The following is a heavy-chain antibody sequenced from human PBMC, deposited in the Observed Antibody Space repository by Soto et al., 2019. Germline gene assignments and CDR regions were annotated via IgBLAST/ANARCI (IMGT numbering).Heavy chain of an antibody. CDR1: GGTFSSYT. CDR3: ARDAPRYCSIPSCPWDY. D-gene: IGHD2-2*01. J-gene: IGHJ4*02. V-gene: IGHV1-69*08. Sequence: QVQLVQSGAEVKKPGSSVKVSCKASGGTFSSYTISWVRQAPGQGLEWMGRIIPILGIANYAQKFQGRVTITADKSTSTAYMELSSLRSEDTAVYYCARDAPRYCSIPSCPWDYWGQGTLVTVSS. CDR2: IIPILGIA.